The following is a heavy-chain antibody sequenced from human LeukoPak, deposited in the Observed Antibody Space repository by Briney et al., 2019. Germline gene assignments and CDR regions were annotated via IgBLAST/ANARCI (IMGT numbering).Heavy chain of an antibody. CDR3: ARDVSITMIRGVTFDY. V-gene: IGHV4-38-2*02. D-gene: IGHD3-10*01. Sequence: PSETLSLTCTVFGYSISSDYYWGWIRQPPGKGLEWIGNIYQTGSTYYNPSLTSRVTISIDTSKNQFSLKLSSVTAADTAVYYCARDVSITMIRGVTFDYWGQGALVTVSP. CDR2: IYQTGST. J-gene: IGHJ4*02. CDR1: GYSISSDYY.